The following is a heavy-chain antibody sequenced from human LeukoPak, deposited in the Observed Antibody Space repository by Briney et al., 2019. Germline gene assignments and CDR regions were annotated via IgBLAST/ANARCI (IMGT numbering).Heavy chain of an antibody. D-gene: IGHD3-16*02. Sequence: PSETLSLTCAVYGGSFSGYYWSWIRQPPGKGLEWIGEINHSGSTNYNPSLKSRVTISVDTSRNQFSLKLSSVTAADSAVYYCARGRRLITFGGVIAHPYFDYWGQGTLVTVSS. CDR3: ARGRRLITFGGVIAHPYFDY. CDR2: INHSGST. V-gene: IGHV4-34*01. J-gene: IGHJ4*02. CDR1: GGSFSGYY.